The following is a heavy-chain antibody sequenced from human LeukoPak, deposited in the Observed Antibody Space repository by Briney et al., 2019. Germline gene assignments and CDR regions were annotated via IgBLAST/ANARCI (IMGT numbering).Heavy chain of an antibody. V-gene: IGHV3-30*02. CDR1: GFTFSSYG. CDR2: IWYDGNNK. J-gene: IGHJ4*02. Sequence: GGSLRLSCAASGFTFSSYGMHWVRQAPGKGLEWVALIWYDGNNKYYADSVKGRFTISRDNSKNTLYLQMNSLRAEDTAVYYCARDHSSSCGYWGQGTLVTVSS. D-gene: IGHD6-13*01. CDR3: ARDHSSSCGY.